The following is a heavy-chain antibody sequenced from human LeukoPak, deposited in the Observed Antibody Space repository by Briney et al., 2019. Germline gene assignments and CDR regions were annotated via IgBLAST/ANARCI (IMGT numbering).Heavy chain of an antibody. CDR1: GGSISSYY. CDR2: IYTSGST. V-gene: IGHV4-4*09. D-gene: IGHD2-2*01. CDR3: ARVLWDCSSTSCSYFDY. Sequence: PSETLSLTCTVSGGSISSYYWSWIRQPPGKGLEWIGYIYTSGSTNYNPSLKSRVTISVDTSKNQFSLKLSSVTAADTAVYYCARVLWDCSSTSCSYFDYWGQGTLVTVSS. J-gene: IGHJ4*02.